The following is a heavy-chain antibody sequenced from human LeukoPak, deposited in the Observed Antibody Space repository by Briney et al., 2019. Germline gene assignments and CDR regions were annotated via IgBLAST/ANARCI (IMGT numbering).Heavy chain of an antibody. CDR2: IIPIFGTA. CDR1: GGTFSSYA. V-gene: IGHV1-69*01. Sequence: SVKVSCKASGGTFSSYAISWVRQAPGQGLEWMGGIIPIFGTANYAQKFQGRVTITADESTSTAYMELSSLRSEDTAVYYCARDPSVAAELGGYYYYYMDVWGKGTTITVSS. D-gene: IGHD7-27*01. J-gene: IGHJ6*03. CDR3: ARDPSVAAELGGYYYYYMDV.